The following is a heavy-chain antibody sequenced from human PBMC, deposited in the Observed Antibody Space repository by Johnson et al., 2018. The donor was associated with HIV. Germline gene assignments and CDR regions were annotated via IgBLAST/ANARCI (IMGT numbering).Heavy chain of an antibody. Sequence: VQLVESGGGLVQPGGSLRLSCAASGFTVSSNYMSWIRQAPGKGLEWVSYISSSGSTIYYADSVKGRFTISRDNSKHTLYLQMNSLRAEDTAVYYCARDRSTPQPYYYDSSGYRGYSAFDIWGQGTMVTVSS. CDR3: ARDRSTPQPYYYDSSGYRGYSAFDI. V-gene: IGHV3-11*04. CDR2: ISSSGSTI. D-gene: IGHD3-22*01. CDR1: GFTVSSNY. J-gene: IGHJ3*02.